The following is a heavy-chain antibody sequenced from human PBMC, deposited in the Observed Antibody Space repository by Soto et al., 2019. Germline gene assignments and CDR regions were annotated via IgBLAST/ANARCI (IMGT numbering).Heavy chain of an antibody. J-gene: IGHJ5*02. V-gene: IGHV1-69*04. CDR2: IIPILGIA. CDR3: ARDYDYDSSGYSLDP. Sequence: SVKVSCKASGGTFSSYTISWVRQAPGQGLEWMGRIIPILGIANYAQKFQGRVTITADKSTSTAYMELSSLRSEDTAVYYCARDYDYDSSGYSLDPWGQGTLVTVSS. D-gene: IGHD3-22*01. CDR1: GGTFSSYT.